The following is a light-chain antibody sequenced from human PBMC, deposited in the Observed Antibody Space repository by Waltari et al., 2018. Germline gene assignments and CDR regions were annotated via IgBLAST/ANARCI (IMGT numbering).Light chain of an antibody. J-gene: IGLJ2*01. CDR1: SSDVGGHDF. V-gene: IGLV2-14*03. CDR2: DVS. CDR3: SSYSSIDTRL. Sequence: QSALTQPASVSGTPGQSLTISCSGSSSDVGGHDFVSWYQQYPGTVPKLLIYDVSRRPAGVSNRFSGSKSANTASLTISGLQPEDEADYYCSSYSSIDTRLFGGGTKVTVL.